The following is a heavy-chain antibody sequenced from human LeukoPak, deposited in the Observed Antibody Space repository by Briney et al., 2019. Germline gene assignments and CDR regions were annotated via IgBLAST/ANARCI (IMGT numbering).Heavy chain of an antibody. CDR3: ARDIYCSSTSCYLYYYYGMDV. Sequence: ASVKVSCKASGYTFTSYGISWVRQAPGQGLEWMGWISAYNGNTNYAQKLQGRVTMTTDTSTSTAYMELRSLRSDDTAVYYCARDIYCSSTSCYLYYYYGMDVWGKGTTVTVSS. CDR2: ISAYNGNT. D-gene: IGHD2-2*01. V-gene: IGHV1-18*04. CDR1: GYTFTSYG. J-gene: IGHJ6*04.